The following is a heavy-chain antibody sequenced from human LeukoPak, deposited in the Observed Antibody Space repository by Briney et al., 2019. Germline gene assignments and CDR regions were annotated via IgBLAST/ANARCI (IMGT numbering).Heavy chain of an antibody. Sequence: ASVKVSCKASVYTFTGYYMHWVRQAAGRGLEWMGWINPNSGGTNYAQKFLGRVTMTRDTSISTAYMELSRLRSDDTAVYYCARGPHWDPHFDYWGQGTLVTVSS. D-gene: IGHD7-27*01. CDR1: VYTFTGYY. J-gene: IGHJ4*02. CDR2: INPNSGGT. CDR3: ARGPHWDPHFDY. V-gene: IGHV1-2*02.